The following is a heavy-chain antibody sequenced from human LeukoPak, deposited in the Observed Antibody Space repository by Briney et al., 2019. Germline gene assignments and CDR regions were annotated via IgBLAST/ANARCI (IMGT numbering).Heavy chain of an antibody. D-gene: IGHD6-13*01. V-gene: IGHV4-34*01. CDR3: ARDRRGIAAAGTEGLAYYYYGMDV. CDR1: GGSFSGYY. J-gene: IGHJ6*02. Sequence: SETLSLTCAVYGGSFSGYYWSWIRQPPGKGLEWIGEIYHSGSTNYNPSLKSRVTISVDKSKNQFSLKLSSVTAADTAVYYCARDRRGIAAAGTEGLAYYYYGMDVWGQGTTVTVSS. CDR2: IYHSGST.